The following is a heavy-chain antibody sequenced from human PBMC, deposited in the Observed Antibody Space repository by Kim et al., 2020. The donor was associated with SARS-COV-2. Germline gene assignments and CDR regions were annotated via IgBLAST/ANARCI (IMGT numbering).Heavy chain of an antibody. D-gene: IGHD5-18*01. CDR2: IWYDGSNK. CDR1: GFTFSSYG. V-gene: IGHV3-33*01. CDR3: AREIAMVTGGWDFHNYGMDV. Sequence: GGSLRLSCAASGFTFSSYGMHWVRQAPGKGLEWVAVIWYDGSNKYYADSVKGRFTISRDNSKNTLYLQMNSLRAEDTAVYYCAREIAMVTGGWDFHNYGMDVWGQGTTVTVSS. J-gene: IGHJ6*02.